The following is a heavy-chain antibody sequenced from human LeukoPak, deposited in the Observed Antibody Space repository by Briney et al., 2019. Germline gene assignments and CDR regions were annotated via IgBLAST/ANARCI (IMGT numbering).Heavy chain of an antibody. Sequence: SGGSLRLSWAASGFTFSSYSMNWVRQAPGKGLEWVSYISSSSSTIYYADSVKGRFTISRANSKNTLYLQMNSLRAEDTAVYYCAKDMDVGGYGSGSYFVYWGQGTLVTVSS. CDR2: ISSSSSTI. CDR3: AKDMDVGGYGSGSYFVY. V-gene: IGHV3-48*01. J-gene: IGHJ4*02. CDR1: GFTFSSYS. D-gene: IGHD3-10*01.